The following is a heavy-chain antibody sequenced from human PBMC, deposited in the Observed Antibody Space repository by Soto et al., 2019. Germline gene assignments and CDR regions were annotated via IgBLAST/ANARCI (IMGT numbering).Heavy chain of an antibody. D-gene: IGHD3-22*01. Sequence: PSETLSLTCAVYGGSFSGYYWSWIRQPPGKGLEWIGEINHSGSTNYNPSLKSRVTISVDTSKNQFSLKLSSVTAADTAVYYCARGPSNYYDSSVGGMDVWGQGTTVTV. CDR2: INHSGST. CDR1: GGSFSGYY. CDR3: ARGPSNYYDSSVGGMDV. V-gene: IGHV4-34*01. J-gene: IGHJ6*02.